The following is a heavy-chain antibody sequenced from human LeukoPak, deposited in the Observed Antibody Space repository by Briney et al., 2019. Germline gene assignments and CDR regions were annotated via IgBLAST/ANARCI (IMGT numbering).Heavy chain of an antibody. J-gene: IGHJ5*02. V-gene: IGHV5-51*01. CDR3: ARTDTNWFDL. D-gene: IGHD3-22*01. CDR1: GYSFATYW. CDR2: IDPGDSNT. Sequence: GESLNISCKGSGYSFATYWIGWVRQMPGKGLEWMGIIDPGDSNTRYSPSFQGQVTISADKSISTAYLQWSSLKASDTAMYYRARTDTNWFDLWAQGNLVPVSS.